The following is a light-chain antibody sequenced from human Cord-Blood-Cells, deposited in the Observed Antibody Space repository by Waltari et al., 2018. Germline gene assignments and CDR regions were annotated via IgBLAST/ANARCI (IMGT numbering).Light chain of an antibody. V-gene: IGLV2-23*03. CDR1: RSDVGRYTL. CDR2: EGS. Sequence: QSALTQPASVSGSPGQSITLSCTGTRSDVGRYTLVSWYQQHPGKAPKLMIYEGSKRPSGVSNRFSGSKSGNTASLTISGLQAEDEADYYCCSYAGSSTFFGTGTKVTVL. J-gene: IGLJ1*01. CDR3: CSYAGSSTF.